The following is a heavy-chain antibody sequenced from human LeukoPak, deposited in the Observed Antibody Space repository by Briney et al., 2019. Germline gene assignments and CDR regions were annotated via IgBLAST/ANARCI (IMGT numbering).Heavy chain of an antibody. D-gene: IGHD3-22*01. J-gene: IGHJ4*02. Sequence: GGSLRLSCAASGFTFSSYGMSWVRQAPGKGLEWVSAISGSGGSTYYADSVKGRFTISRDNSKNTLYLQMNSLRAEDTAVYYCAKSRWVVIYYFDYWGQGTLVTVSS. V-gene: IGHV3-23*01. CDR2: ISGSGGST. CDR3: AKSRWVVIYYFDY. CDR1: GFTFSSYG.